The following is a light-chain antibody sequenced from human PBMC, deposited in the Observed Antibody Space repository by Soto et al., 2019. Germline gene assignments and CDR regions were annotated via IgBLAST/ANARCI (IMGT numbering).Light chain of an antibody. J-gene: IGLJ1*01. CDR3: TSYTKTSTLYV. Sequence: QSVLTQPASVSASPGQSITISCTGSSSDVGGYNYVSWYQQQPGKAPKLIIYDVSHRPSGVSNRFAGSKSGNTASLTISGLQAEDEADYYCTSYTKTSTLYVFGTGTKLTVL. V-gene: IGLV2-14*03. CDR2: DVS. CDR1: SSDVGGYNY.